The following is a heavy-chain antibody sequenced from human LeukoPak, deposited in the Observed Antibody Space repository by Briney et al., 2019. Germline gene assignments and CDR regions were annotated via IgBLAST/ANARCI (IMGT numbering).Heavy chain of an antibody. CDR1: GYTLTELS. V-gene: IGHV1-24*01. CDR2: FDPEDGET. J-gene: IGHJ6*02. D-gene: IGHD4-23*01. Sequence: ASVKVSCKVSGYTLTELSMHWVRQAPGKGLEWMGGFDPEDGETIYAQKFQGRVTMTEDTSTDTAYMELSSLRSEDTAVYYCATSHRGGKVGVGISFYYYYAMDVWGQGTTVTVSS. CDR3: ATSHRGGKVGVGISFYYYYAMDV.